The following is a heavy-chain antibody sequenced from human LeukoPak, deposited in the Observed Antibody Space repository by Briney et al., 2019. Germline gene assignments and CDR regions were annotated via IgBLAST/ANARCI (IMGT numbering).Heavy chain of an antibody. D-gene: IGHD4-17*01. J-gene: IGHJ4*02. CDR1: GYTLTSYG. Sequence: ASVKVSCEASGYTLTSYGINWMRQAPGQGPEWMGWISTQSGSTNYAQKVQDRLTLTTDRSTNTAYMELRSLRADDTAVYYCARGAYGDKWGQGTLVTVSS. CDR2: ISTQSGST. V-gene: IGHV1-18*01. CDR3: ARGAYGDK.